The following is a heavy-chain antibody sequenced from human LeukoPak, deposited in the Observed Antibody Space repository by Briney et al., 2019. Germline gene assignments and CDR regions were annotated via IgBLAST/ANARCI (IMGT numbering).Heavy chain of an antibody. Sequence: GGSLRLSCAVSGFNFRDHWMDWVRQAPGKGLEWVGHIKNDGSESYYVDSLKGRFSISRDNANNALYLQMNSLRVEDTAVYYCAKNNGWFHLAQWGQGTLVTVSS. CDR3: AKNNGWFHLAQ. CDR1: GFNFRDHW. CDR2: IKNDGSES. J-gene: IGHJ4*02. V-gene: IGHV3-7*03. D-gene: IGHD6-19*01.